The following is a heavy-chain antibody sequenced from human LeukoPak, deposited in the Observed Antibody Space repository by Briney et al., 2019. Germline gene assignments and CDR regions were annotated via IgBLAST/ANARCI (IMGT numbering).Heavy chain of an antibody. Sequence: GPSVNLSCKASGYTFTIYGISSVRQAPGQGLEWMGWICAYNGNTNYAQKLQGRVTMTTDTSTSTAYMELRSLRSDDTAVYYCARVFVLPLLGYCSSTSCPGAWFDPWGQGTLVTVSS. CDR2: ICAYNGNT. CDR1: GYTFTIYG. J-gene: IGHJ5*02. V-gene: IGHV1-18*01. CDR3: ARVFVLPLLGYCSSTSCPGAWFDP. D-gene: IGHD2-2*01.